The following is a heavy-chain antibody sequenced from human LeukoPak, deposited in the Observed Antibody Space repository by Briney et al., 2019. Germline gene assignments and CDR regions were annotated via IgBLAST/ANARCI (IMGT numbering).Heavy chain of an antibody. V-gene: IGHV3-21*01. CDR3: ARVLITMFGYCGMDV. J-gene: IGHJ6*02. D-gene: IGHD3-3*01. CDR2: ISSSSSYI. CDR1: GFTFSSYS. Sequence: GGSLRLSCAASGFTFSSYSMNWVRQAPGKGLEWVSSISSSSSYIYYADSVKGRFTISRDNAKNSLYLQMNSLRAEDTAVYYCARVLITMFGYCGMDVWGQGTTVTVSS.